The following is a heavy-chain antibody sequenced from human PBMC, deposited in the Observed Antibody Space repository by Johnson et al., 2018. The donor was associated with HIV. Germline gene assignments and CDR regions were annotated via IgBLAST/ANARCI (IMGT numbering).Heavy chain of an antibody. Sequence: VQLVESGGGLVQPGRSLRLSCAASGFTFDDYAMHWVRQAPGTGLEWVSGISWNSGSIGSADSVKGRFTISRDKAQNSLYLQMHSMTAEDTAVYDSARDQEHSLSYAFESWGHGTMVTVSS. CDR2: ISWNSGSI. CDR1: GFTFDDYA. V-gene: IGHV3-9*01. J-gene: IGHJ3*02. CDR3: ARDQEHSLSYAFES. D-gene: IGHD6-6*01.